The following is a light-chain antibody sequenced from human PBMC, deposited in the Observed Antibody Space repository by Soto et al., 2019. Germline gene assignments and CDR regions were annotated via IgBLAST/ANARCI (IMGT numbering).Light chain of an antibody. CDR1: NSNIGSNT. Sequence: QSVLTQPPSASGTPGPRVTISCSGSNSNIGSNTVNWYQQLPGTAPKLLIYYDNLRPSGVPDRISGSKSGTSASLAISGLQADDEADYYGAAWDDSLNGRVFGTGTKVTVL. CDR2: YDN. V-gene: IGLV1-44*01. J-gene: IGLJ1*01. CDR3: AAWDDSLNGRV.